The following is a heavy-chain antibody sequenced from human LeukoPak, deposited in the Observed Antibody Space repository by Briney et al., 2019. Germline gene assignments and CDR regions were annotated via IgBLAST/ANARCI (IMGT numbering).Heavy chain of an antibody. CDR2: IYHSGST. Sequence: SETLSLTCTVSGYSISSGYYWGWIRQPPGKGLEWIGSIYHSGSTYYNPSLKSRVTISVDTSKNQFSLKLSSVTAADTAVYYCARAVRDRGVILPWFDPWGQGTLVTVSS. CDR1: GYSISSGYY. CDR3: ARAVRDRGVILPWFDP. V-gene: IGHV4-38-2*02. D-gene: IGHD3-10*01. J-gene: IGHJ5*02.